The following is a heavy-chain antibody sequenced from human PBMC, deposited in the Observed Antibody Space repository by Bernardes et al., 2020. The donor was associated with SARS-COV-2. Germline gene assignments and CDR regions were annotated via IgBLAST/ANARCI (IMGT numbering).Heavy chain of an antibody. CDR2: VNSAGTT. D-gene: IGHD2-21*02. J-gene: IGHJ3*01. Sequence: GGSLRLSCAASGFTFSNYAMSWFRQTPGKGLEWISAVNSAGTTYYADSVWGRFTAARDNSKNTLYLQMSSLRSEDTAVYYCARVVSGPHVGADAFAVWGRGTTVTVSS. CDR3: ARVVSGPHVGADAFAV. CDR1: GFTFSNYA. V-gene: IGHV3-23*01.